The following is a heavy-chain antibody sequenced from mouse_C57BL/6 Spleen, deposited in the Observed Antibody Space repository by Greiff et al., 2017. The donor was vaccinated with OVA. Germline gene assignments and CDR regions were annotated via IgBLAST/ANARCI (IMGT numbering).Heavy chain of an antibody. CDR3: ARMGYYGSSYVRYWYFDV. CDR1: GYTFTSYW. D-gene: IGHD1-1*01. CDR2: IDPSGSET. J-gene: IGHJ1*03. V-gene: IGHV1-52*01. Sequence: QVQLQQPGAELVRPGSSVKLSCKASGYTFTSYWMHWVKQRPIQGLEWIGNIDPSGSETHYNQKFKDKATLTVDKSSSTAYMQLSSLTSEDSAVYYCARMGYYGSSYVRYWYFDVWGTGTTVTVSS.